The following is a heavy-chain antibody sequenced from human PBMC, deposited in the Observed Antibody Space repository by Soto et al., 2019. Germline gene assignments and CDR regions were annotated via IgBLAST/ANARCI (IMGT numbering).Heavy chain of an antibody. J-gene: IGHJ4*02. Sequence: QVQLVESGGGVVQPGRSLRLSCAASGFIFSGYAMHWVRQAPGKGLEWVAVISYDGXTQYYADSVKGRFTVSRDNSNXXXXXXXXXXXXXXXXXXXXXXXXXXYEIIFWGQGTLVTVSS. D-gene: IGHD3-9*01. CDR1: GFIFSGYA. V-gene: IGHV3-30-3*01. CDR3: XXXXXXYEIIF. CDR2: ISYDGXTQ.